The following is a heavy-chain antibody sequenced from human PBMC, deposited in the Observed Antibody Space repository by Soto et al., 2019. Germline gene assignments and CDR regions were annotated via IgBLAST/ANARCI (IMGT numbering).Heavy chain of an antibody. Sequence: QVQLVQSGAEVKKPGASVKVSCKASGYTFTSYAMHWVRQAPGQRLEWMGWINAGNGNTKYSQKFQGRVTITRDTSASTAYMELSSLRSEDTAVYYCAREEGFPYSYYYGMDVWGQGTTVTVSS. CDR2: INAGNGNT. CDR1: GYTFTSYA. V-gene: IGHV1-3*01. CDR3: AREEGFPYSYYYGMDV. J-gene: IGHJ6*02.